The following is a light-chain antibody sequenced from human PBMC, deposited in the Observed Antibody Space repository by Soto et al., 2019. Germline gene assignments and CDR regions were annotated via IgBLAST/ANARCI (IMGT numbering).Light chain of an antibody. V-gene: IGKV3-15*01. CDR2: GAS. CDR1: QSVSNT. J-gene: IGKJ2*01. Sequence: EIVMTQSPATLSVSPGERATLSCRASQSVSNTLAWYQQKPGQAPRLLMYGASIRATGIPARFSGGGSGTQLALAVSSLQSEDFAVYYCQQYDNWQYTVGQGPKVDIK. CDR3: QQYDNWQYT.